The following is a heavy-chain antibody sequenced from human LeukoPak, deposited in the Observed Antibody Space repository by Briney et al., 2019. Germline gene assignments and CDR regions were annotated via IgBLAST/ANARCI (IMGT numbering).Heavy chain of an antibody. CDR1: GESFSSYY. V-gene: IGHV4-34*01. J-gene: IGHJ6*03. CDR3: ARRPYYYGSGTLTYYCYYMDV. Sequence: SETLSLTCAVYGESFSSYYWSWIRQPPGKGLEWIGEINHSGSANYNPSLKSRVTISVDTSKNQFSLKLSSVTAADTAVFYCARRPYYYGSGTLTYYCYYMDVWGKGTTVTISS. CDR2: INHSGSA. D-gene: IGHD3-10*01.